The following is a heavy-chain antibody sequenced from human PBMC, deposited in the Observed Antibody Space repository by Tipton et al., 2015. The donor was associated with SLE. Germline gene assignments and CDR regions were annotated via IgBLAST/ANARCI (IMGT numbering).Heavy chain of an antibody. Sequence: TLSLTCTVSGGSISSSSYYWSWIRQPPGKGLEWIGYIYTSGSTNYNPSLKSRVTISVDTSKNQFSLKLSSVTAADTAVYYCAREVSGWLDYWGQGTLVTVSS. CDR3: AREVSGWLDY. J-gene: IGHJ4*02. V-gene: IGHV4-61*01. CDR1: GGSISSSSYY. D-gene: IGHD6-19*01. CDR2: IYTSGST.